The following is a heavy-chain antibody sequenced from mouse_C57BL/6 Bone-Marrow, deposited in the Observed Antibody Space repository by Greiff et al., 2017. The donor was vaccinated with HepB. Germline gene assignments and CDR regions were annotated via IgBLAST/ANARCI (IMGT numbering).Heavy chain of an antibody. CDR1: GYTFTDYY. CDR2: INPNNGGT. D-gene: IGHD1-1*01. V-gene: IGHV1-26*01. CDR3: AREVTVVATDAMDY. J-gene: IGHJ4*01. Sequence: VQLQQSGPELVKPGASVKISCKASGYTFTDYYMNWVKQSHGKSLEWIGDINPNNGGTSYNQKFKGKATLTVDKSSSTAYMELRSLTSEDSAVYYCAREVTVVATDAMDYWGQGTSVTVSS.